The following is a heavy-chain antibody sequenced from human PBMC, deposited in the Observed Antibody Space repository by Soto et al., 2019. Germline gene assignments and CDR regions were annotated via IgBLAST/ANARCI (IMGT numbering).Heavy chain of an antibody. D-gene: IGHD3-10*01. J-gene: IGHJ4*02. CDR2: IYYSGST. CDR1: GGSICSSSYY. V-gene: IGHV4-39*01. CDR3: ARHDGVFDY. Sequence: PSETLSLTCTVCGGSICSSSYYGGWIRQPPGKGLEWIGSIYYSGSTYYNPSLKSRVTISVDTSKNQFSLKLSSVTAADTAVYYCARHDGVFDYWGQGTLVTVSS.